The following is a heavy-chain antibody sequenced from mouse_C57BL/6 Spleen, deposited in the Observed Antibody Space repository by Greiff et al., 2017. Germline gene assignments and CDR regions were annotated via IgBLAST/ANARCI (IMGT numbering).Heavy chain of an antibody. CDR3: TTNYYGTPFAY. CDR1: GFNIKDDY. J-gene: IGHJ3*01. D-gene: IGHD2-1*01. V-gene: IGHV14-4*01. CDR2: IAPENGDT. Sequence: VQLQQSGAELVRPGASVKLSCTASGFNIKDDYMHWVKQRPEQGMEWIGGIAPENGDTEYASKFQGKATITADTSANTAYLQLISLTSEDTAVYYCTTNYYGTPFAYWGQGTLVTVSA.